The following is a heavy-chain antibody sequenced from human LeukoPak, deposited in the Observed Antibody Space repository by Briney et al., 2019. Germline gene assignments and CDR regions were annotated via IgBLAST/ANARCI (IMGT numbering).Heavy chain of an antibody. CDR2: ISGSGGST. CDR1: GFTFSSYA. CDR3: AKEAITYYYDSSGYYSEN. D-gene: IGHD3-22*01. J-gene: IGHJ4*02. Sequence: GRSLRLSCAAPGFTFSSYAMSWVRQAPGKGLEWVSAISGSGGSTYYADSVKGRFTISRDNSKNTLYLQMNSLRAEDTAVYYCAKEAITYYYDSSGYYSENWGQGTLVTVSS. V-gene: IGHV3-23*01.